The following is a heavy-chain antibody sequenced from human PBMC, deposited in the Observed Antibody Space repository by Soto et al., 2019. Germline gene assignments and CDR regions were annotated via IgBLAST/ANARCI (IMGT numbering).Heavy chain of an antibody. CDR3: ARDPVAGHFDN. D-gene: IGHD6-19*01. J-gene: IGHJ4*02. Sequence: QVQLVQSGGEVRKAGASVRVSCKTSGYPFTSYDISWVRQAPGQGLAWMGWINPYNGDTNYTQTFQGRVTMTKDTSTTTVYMELRSLKFDDTAVYFCARDPVAGHFDNWGQGTLVTVSS. V-gene: IGHV1-18*04. CDR2: INPYNGDT. CDR1: GYPFTSYD.